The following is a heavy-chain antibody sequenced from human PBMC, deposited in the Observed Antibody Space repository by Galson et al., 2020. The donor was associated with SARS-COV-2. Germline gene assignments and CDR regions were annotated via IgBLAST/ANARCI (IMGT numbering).Heavy chain of an antibody. J-gene: IGHJ6*03. D-gene: IGHD3-10*01. V-gene: IGHV4-39*01. CDR1: GVSVITTSFY. Sequence: SETLSLTCTVSGVSVITTSFYWGWVCQLPAKGLEWVGNMFFTGSTYYNPSFMGRLNISFDKSKNQFSLTVRTVTAADTAVYYCVRHGLSGIKYYMDVWGKGTTVVVSS. CDR2: MFFTGST. CDR3: VRHGLSGIKYYMDV.